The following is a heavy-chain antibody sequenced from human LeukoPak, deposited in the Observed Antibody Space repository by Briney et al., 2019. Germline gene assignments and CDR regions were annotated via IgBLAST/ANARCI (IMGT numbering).Heavy chain of an antibody. CDR1: GFTFSSYS. CDR3: ARESYDILTGYRSDLDY. V-gene: IGHV3-21*01. J-gene: IGHJ4*02. CDR2: ISSSSSYI. D-gene: IGHD3-9*01. Sequence: GGSLRLSCAASGFTFSSYSMNWVRQAPGKGLEWVSSISSSSSYIYYADSVKGRFTISRDNAKNSLYLQMNSLRAEDTAVYYCARESYDILTGYRSDLDYWGQGTLVTVSS.